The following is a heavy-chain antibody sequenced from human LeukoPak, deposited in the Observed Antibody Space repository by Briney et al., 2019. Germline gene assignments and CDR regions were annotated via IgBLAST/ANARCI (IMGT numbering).Heavy chain of an antibody. CDR2: IKQDGSEK. CDR3: ARAITDCRSTSCYSRDYYMDV. CDR1: GFTFSSYC. V-gene: IGHV3-7*01. Sequence: HPGGSLRLSCAASGFTFSSYCMSWVRQAPGKGLEWVANIKQDGSEKYYVDSVKGRFTISRDNAKNSLYLQMNSLRAEDTAVYYCARAITDCRSTSCYSRDYYMDVWGKGTTVTVSS. D-gene: IGHD2-2*01. J-gene: IGHJ6*03.